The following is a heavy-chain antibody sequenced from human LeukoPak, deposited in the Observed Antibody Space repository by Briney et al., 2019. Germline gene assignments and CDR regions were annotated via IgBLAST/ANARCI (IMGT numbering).Heavy chain of an antibody. V-gene: IGHV4-39*02. CDR1: SGSISSGSFY. D-gene: IGHD6-13*01. CDR3: ASSTWYLNWFDP. J-gene: IGHJ5*02. Sequence: SETLSLTCTVSSGSISSGSFYWGWIRQPPGTGLEWIGNIYYSGTTYYNPSLKSRVTISVDTSKNHFSLKQSSVTATDTAVYYCASSTWYLNWFDPWGQGILVTVSS. CDR2: IYYSGTT.